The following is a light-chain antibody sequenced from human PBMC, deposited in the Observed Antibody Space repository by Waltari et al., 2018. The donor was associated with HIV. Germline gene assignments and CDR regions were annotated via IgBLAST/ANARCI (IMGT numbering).Light chain of an antibody. J-gene: IGLJ2*01. CDR1: DSDFGLYYY. CDR3: ASFTGDDTVL. Sequence: SAVTQPASVSRLPGQSVTISCTGGDSDFGLYYYVSWYQQLPGKGPRLILFDVDRRAPGISDRFAGSKSGPTASLNISGLRAEDEADYYCASFTGDDTVLFGGGTKVTVL. CDR2: DVD. V-gene: IGLV2-14*03.